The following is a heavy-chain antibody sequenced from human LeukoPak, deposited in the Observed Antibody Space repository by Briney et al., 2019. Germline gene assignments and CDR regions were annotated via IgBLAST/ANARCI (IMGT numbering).Heavy chain of an antibody. CDR2: IYYSGST. V-gene: IGHV4-59*01. CDR3: ARDHSRGIDY. D-gene: IGHD3-10*01. Sequence: KASETLSLTCTVSGGSISSYYWSWIRQPPGKGLEWIGYIYYSGSTNYNPSLKSRVTISVDTSKNQFSLKLSSVTAADTAVYYCARDHSRGIDYWGQGTLVTVSS. J-gene: IGHJ4*02. CDR1: GGSISSYY.